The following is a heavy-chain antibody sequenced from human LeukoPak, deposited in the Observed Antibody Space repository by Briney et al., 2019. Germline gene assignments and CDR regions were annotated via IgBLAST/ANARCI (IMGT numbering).Heavy chain of an antibody. CDR3: ARTYCSSTSCLYYFDY. D-gene: IGHD2-2*01. CDR2: IIRIFGTA. J-gene: IGHJ4*02. CDR1: GGTFSSYA. V-gene: IGHV1-69*01. Sequence: ASVKVSCKASGGTFSSYAISWVRQAPGQGLEWMGGIIRIFGTANYVQKFRGRVTITADESTSTAYMELSSLRSEDTDVYYCARTYCSSTSCLYYFDYWGQGTLVTVSS.